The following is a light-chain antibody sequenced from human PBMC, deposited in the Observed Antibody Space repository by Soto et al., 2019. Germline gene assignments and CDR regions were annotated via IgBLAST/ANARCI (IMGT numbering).Light chain of an antibody. J-gene: IGKJ1*01. V-gene: IGKV3-20*01. CDR2: GAS. Sequence: EIVLTQSPGTLSLSPGXRATLSCRASQSVSSSYLAWFQQKPGQAPRLLIYGASSRATGIPDRFSGSGSGTDFTLTISRLEPEDFAVYYCQLYGSSPTWTFGQGTKVEIK. CDR1: QSVSSSY. CDR3: QLYGSSPTWT.